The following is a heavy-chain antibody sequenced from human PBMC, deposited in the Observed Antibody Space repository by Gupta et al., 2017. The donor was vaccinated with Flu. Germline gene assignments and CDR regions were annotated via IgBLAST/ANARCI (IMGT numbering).Heavy chain of an antibody. CDR1: GFTFSSYE. CDR2: ISSSGSTI. CDR3: ARSQQSCGYYYTGFDY. D-gene: IGHD3-22*01. Sequence: EVQLVESGGGLVQPGGSLRLSCAASGFTFSSYEMNWVRQAPGKGLEWVSYISSSGSTIYYADSVKGRFTISRDNAKNSRYLQMNSLRAEETAVYHCARSQQSCGYYYTGFDYWGQGTLVTVSS. J-gene: IGHJ4*02. V-gene: IGHV3-48*03.